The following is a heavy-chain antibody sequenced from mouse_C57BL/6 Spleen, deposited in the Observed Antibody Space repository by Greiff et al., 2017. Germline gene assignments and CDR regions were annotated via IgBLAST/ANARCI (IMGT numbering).Heavy chain of an antibody. CDR3: ARSTPYEYDESWYFDV. Sequence: VQLKESGGGLVQPGGSLCLSCAASGFTFTDYYMSWVRQPPGKALEWLGFIRNKANGYTTEYSASVKGRFTISRENSQSILYLKMNALRAEDSATYYCARSTPYEYDESWYFDVWGTGTTVTVSS. D-gene: IGHD2-4*01. J-gene: IGHJ1*03. V-gene: IGHV7-3*01. CDR1: GFTFTDYY. CDR2: IRNKANGYTT.